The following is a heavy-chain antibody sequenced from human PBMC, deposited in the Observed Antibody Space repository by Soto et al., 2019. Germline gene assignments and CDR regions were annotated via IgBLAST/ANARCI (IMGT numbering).Heavy chain of an antibody. CDR3: ARGKLSDYVWGSYRYHFDY. CDR2: INHSGST. J-gene: IGHJ4*02. CDR1: GGSFSGYY. Sequence: SETLSLTCAVYGGSFSGYYWSWIRQPPGKGLEWIGEINHSGSTNYNPSLKSRVTISVDTSKNQFSLKLSSVTAAETAVYYCARGKLSDYVWGSYRYHFDYRGKGTAVTVSS. V-gene: IGHV4-34*01. D-gene: IGHD3-16*02.